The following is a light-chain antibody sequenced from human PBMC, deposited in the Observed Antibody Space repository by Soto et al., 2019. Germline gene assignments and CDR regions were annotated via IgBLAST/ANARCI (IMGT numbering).Light chain of an antibody. Sequence: EGGWTQSQGTLSLSPGERATLSCRASQSVSSSYLAWYQQKPGQAPRLLIYGASSRATGIPDRFSGSRSGTEFTLTISSLQPEDFASYYCQHSCSYFWPFCQGSNADNK. CDR2: GAS. V-gene: IGKV3-20*01. CDR3: QHSCSYFWP. CDR1: QSVSSSY. J-gene: IGKJ1*01.